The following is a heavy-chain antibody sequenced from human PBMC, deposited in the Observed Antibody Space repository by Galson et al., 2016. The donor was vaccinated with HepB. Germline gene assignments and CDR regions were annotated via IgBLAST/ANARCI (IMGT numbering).Heavy chain of an antibody. Sequence: CAISGDSVTSNSAAWNWIRSSPSRGLEWLGRTYYRSKWINDYVESVKSRITINADTSKNQFSLHLNSVTPEDTSVYYCARVGRTAYGMDVWGQGTTVTVSS. CDR3: ARVGRTAYGMDV. D-gene: IGHD3-16*01. CDR1: GDSVTSNSAA. J-gene: IGHJ6*02. V-gene: IGHV6-1*01. CDR2: TYYRSKWIN.